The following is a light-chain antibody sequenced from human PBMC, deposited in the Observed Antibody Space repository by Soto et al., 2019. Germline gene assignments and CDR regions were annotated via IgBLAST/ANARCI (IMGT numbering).Light chain of an antibody. CDR2: DAS. V-gene: IGKV1-5*01. J-gene: IGKJ1*01. CDR3: QQYNDYWT. CDR1: QSITTW. Sequence: DIQMTQSPSTLSASVGDRVVITCRASQSITTWLAWYQQKPGKAPKLLIYDASSLESGVPSRFSSSGSGTEFTLTISSLQPDDFATYYCQQYNDYWTFGQGTKVDIK.